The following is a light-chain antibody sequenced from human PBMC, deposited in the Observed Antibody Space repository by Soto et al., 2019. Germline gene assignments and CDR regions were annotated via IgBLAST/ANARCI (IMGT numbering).Light chain of an antibody. CDR3: ATWDDSLSGFVV. V-gene: IGLV1-47*01. CDR1: SSNIGNNF. CDR2: SDN. J-gene: IGLJ7*01. Sequence: QSVLTQPPSVSGTPGQRVTISCSGSSSNIGNNFVYWYQHLPGAAPTLVVYSDNHRPSGGPVRFSGSKSGTSASLTISGLRSEDEATYYCATWDDSLSGFVVFGGGTQLTVL.